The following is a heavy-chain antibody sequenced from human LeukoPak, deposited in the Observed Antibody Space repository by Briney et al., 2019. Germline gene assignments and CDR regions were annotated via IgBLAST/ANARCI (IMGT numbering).Heavy chain of an antibody. V-gene: IGHV4-39*01. CDR3: AVNWNYVDNWFDP. CDR1: GGSISSSSYY. Sequence: SETLSLTCTVSGGSISSSSYYWGWIRQPPGKGLEWIGCIYYSGSTYYNPSLKSRVTISVDTSKNQFSLKLSSVTAADTAVYYCAVNWNYVDNWFDPWGQGTLVTVSS. D-gene: IGHD1-7*01. J-gene: IGHJ5*02. CDR2: IYYSGST.